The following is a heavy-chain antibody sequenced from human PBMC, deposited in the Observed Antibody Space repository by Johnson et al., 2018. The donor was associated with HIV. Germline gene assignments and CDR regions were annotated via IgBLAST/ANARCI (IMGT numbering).Heavy chain of an antibody. CDR1: GFTFTSYG. CDR2: IRYDGSNK. CDR3: ARAQWLADDVFDI. V-gene: IGHV3-30*02. D-gene: IGHD6-19*01. J-gene: IGHJ3*02. Sequence: QVQLVESGGGVVQPGGSLRLSCAASGFTFTSYGMHWVRQAPGKGLEWVAFIRYDGSNKYYSDSVKGRFTISRDNAKDTLSLQMNSLRAEDTGVYYCARAQWLADDVFDIWGQGTMVTVSS.